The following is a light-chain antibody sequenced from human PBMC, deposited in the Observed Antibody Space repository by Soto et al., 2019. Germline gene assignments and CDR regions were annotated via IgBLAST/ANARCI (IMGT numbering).Light chain of an antibody. CDR3: SSPAGSINVV. V-gene: IGLV2-8*01. J-gene: IGLJ2*01. CDR1: SSDVGGYNY. CDR2: EVN. Sequence: QSALTQPRSVSGSPGQSVTISCTGTSSDVGGYNYVSWYQQHPGKAPKLMIYEVNKRPSGVPDRFSGSTSGNTASLTVSGLQAEDEADYYCSSPAGSINVVFGGGTKLTVL.